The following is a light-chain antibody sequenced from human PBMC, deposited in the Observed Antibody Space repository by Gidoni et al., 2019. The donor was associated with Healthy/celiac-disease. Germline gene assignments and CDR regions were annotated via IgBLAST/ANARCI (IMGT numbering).Light chain of an antibody. CDR1: SSNIGSNY. V-gene: IGLV1-47*01. CDR3: AAWDDSLSGLV. CDR2: RNN. J-gene: IGLJ2*01. Sequence: QSVLTQPPSASGTPGQRVTTSCSGSSSNIGSNYAYWYQQLPGTAPKLLIYRNNQRPSGVPDRFSGSKSGTSASLAISGLRSEDEADYYCAAWDDSLSGLVFGGGTKLTVL.